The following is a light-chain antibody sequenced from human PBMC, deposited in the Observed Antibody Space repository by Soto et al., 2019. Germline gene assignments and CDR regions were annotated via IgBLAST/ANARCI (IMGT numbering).Light chain of an antibody. CDR3: CSYAGSSYV. Sequence: QSALTQPRSVSGSPGQSVTISCTGTSSDAGGYNYVSWYQQHPGKAPKLMIYDVSKRPSGVPDRFSGSKSGNTASLTISGLQAEDEADYYCCSYAGSSYVFGTGTKLTVL. V-gene: IGLV2-11*01. CDR1: SSDAGGYNY. CDR2: DVS. J-gene: IGLJ1*01.